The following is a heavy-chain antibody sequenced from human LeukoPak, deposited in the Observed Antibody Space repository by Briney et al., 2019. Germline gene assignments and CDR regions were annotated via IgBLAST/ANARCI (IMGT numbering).Heavy chain of an antibody. V-gene: IGHV1-46*02. D-gene: IGHD4-17*01. CDR3: ARESYGEEDN. CDR2: INPSGGST. J-gene: IGHJ4*02. CDR1: GYTFNSYY. Sequence: GASVKVSCKSSGYTFNSYYMHWVRQALGQGLEWMGIINPSGGSTSYAQKFQGRVTMTRDTSTSTVYMELSSLRSEDTAVYYCARESYGEEDNWGQGTLVTVSS.